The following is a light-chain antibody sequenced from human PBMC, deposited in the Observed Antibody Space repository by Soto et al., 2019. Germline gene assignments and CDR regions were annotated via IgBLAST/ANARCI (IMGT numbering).Light chain of an antibody. J-gene: IGKJ1*01. CDR1: QAIDSW. Sequence: DIQMTQSPSSVSASAGDRVTITCRASQAIDSWLAWYQQKPGEAPKLLIFTGSLLHSGVPPRFSGSGSGTDFTLTISSLQPEDFATYYCQRTLSFPPTFGQGTKV. CDR3: QRTLSFPPT. CDR2: TGS. V-gene: IGKV1-12*01.